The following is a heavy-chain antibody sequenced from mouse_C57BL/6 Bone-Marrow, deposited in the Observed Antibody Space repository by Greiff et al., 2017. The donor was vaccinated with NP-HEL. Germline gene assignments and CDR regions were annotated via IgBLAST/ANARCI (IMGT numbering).Heavy chain of an antibody. V-gene: IGHV1-64*01. CDR1: GYTFTSYW. CDR3: ARRDYYGSSYFDY. D-gene: IGHD1-1*01. Sequence: VQLQQPGAELVKPGASVKLSCKASGYTFTSYWMHWVKQRPGQGLEWIGMIHPNSGSTNYNEKFKSKATLTVDKSSSTAYMQLSSLTSEDSAVYYGARRDYYGSSYFDYWGQGTTLTVSS. CDR2: IHPNSGST. J-gene: IGHJ2*01.